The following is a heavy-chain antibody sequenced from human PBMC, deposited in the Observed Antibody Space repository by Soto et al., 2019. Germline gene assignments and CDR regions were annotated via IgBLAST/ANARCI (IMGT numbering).Heavy chain of an antibody. V-gene: IGHV3-30*14. Sequence: QVQLVESGGGVVQPGRSLRLSCTASGFTFSTYVMHWVRQAPGEGLEWVAGISVDGGSTHYTDSVKGRFTISRDNAKNTVYLQMDSLTVEETTVYYCAREDESSGHAGTFKHWGQGTLVTVSS. CDR3: AREDESSGHAGTFKH. CDR1: GFTFSTYV. CDR2: ISVDGGST. J-gene: IGHJ1*01. D-gene: IGHD3-22*01.